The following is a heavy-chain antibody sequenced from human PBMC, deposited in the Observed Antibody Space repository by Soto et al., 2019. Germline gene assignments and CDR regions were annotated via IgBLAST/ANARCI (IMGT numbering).Heavy chain of an antibody. V-gene: IGHV4-34*01. CDR3: ARGNQYYYGSGSYYNNWFDP. D-gene: IGHD3-10*01. Sequence: SETLSLTGAVYGGSFSGYYWSWIRQPPGKGLEWIGEINHSGSTNYNPSLKSRVTISVDTSKNQFSLKLSSVTAADTAVYYCARGNQYYYGSGSYYNNWFDPWGQGTLVTVSS. CDR1: GGSFSGYY. J-gene: IGHJ5*02. CDR2: INHSGST.